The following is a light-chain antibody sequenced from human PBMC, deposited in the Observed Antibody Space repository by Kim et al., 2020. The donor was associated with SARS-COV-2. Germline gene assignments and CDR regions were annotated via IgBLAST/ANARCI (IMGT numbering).Light chain of an antibody. CDR1: QSVTSN. Sequence: EIVMTQSPATLSVSPGERATLSCRASQSVTSNLAWYQQRPGQAPRLLIYGASIRATGIPDRCSGSGSGTEFTLTISSLQPEDFALYYCQQYNRWPPYIFGQGTKLEI. CDR2: GAS. CDR3: QQYNRWPPYI. J-gene: IGKJ2*01. V-gene: IGKV3-15*01.